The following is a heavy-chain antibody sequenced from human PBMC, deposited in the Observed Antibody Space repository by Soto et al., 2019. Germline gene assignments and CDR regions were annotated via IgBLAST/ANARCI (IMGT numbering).Heavy chain of an antibody. CDR2: IDPSNSKT. V-gene: IGHV1-46*01. CDR3: AREIGQ. J-gene: IGHJ4*02. Sequence: QVHLVQSGAEVRKSGASVRVSCKASGYTFPSYQIHWVRQAPGQGLEWMGVIDPSNSKTIYAQNFQGRVTMTRDTSTSTAYLELSSLRSEDTALYYCAREIGQWGQGTLVTVSS. CDR1: GYTFPSYQ. D-gene: IGHD3-22*01.